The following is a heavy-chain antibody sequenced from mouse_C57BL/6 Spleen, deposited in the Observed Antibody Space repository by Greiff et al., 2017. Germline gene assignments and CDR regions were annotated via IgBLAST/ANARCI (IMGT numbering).Heavy chain of an antibody. D-gene: IGHD2-2*01. CDR1: GYTFTTYP. J-gene: IGHJ4*01. CDR3: ARGGYGYDEAMDY. V-gene: IGHV1-47*01. Sequence: QVQLKESGAELVKPGASVKMSCKASGYTFTTYPIEWMKQNHGKSLEWIGNFHPYNDDTKYNEKFKGKATLTVEKSSSTVYLELSRLTSDDSAVYYCARGGYGYDEAMDYWGQGTSVTVSS. CDR2: FHPYNDDT.